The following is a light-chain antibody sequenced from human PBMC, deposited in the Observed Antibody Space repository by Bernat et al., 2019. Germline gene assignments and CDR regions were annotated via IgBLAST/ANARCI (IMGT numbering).Light chain of an antibody. CDR2: GAY. Sequence: DIQMTQSPSSLSASVGERVTITCRASQGVSNYLNWYQQIPGKAPELLIYGAYSLQSGVPSRFSGSGSGTDFTLTIRSLQAEDFATYYCQQSYSTPLTFGGGTKVEIK. CDR3: QQSYSTPLT. J-gene: IGKJ4*01. CDR1: QGVSNY. V-gene: IGKV1-39*01.